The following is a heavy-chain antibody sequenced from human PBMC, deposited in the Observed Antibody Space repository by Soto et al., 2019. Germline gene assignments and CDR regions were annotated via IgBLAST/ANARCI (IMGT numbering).Heavy chain of an antibody. V-gene: IGHV3-33*01. CDR2: IWYDGSNK. D-gene: IGHD3-10*01. CDR1: GFTFSSYG. J-gene: IGHJ6*02. CDR3: ARDTARAMVRIYYGMDV. Sequence: QVQLVESGGGVVQPGRSLRLSCAASGFTFSSYGMHWVRQAPGKGLEWVAVIWYDGSNKYYADSVKGRFTISRDNSKNTLYLQMNGPRAGDTAVYYCARDTARAMVRIYYGMDVWGQGTTVTVSS.